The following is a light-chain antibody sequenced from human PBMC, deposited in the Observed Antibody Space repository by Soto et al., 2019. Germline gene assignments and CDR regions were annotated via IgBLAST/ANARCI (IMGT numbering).Light chain of an antibody. J-gene: IGKJ5*01. Sequence: DIQVTQSPSSLSASVGDRVTITCRASQSISNYLNWYQQKPGKAPKLLIYAASSLQSGVPSRFSGSGSGTDLTLTISSLQPEDFATYYCQQSYSTPPITFGQGTRLEIK. CDR2: AAS. CDR1: QSISNY. CDR3: QQSYSTPPIT. V-gene: IGKV1-39*01.